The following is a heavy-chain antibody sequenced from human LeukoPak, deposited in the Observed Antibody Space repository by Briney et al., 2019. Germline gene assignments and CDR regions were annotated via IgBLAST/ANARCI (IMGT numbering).Heavy chain of an antibody. CDR2: INPNSGGT. Sequence: GASVKVSCKASGYTFTSYYMHWVRQAPGQGLEWMGWINPNSGGTNYAQKFQGRVTMTRDTSISTAYMELSRPRSDDTAVYYCARDLRRIAVAQRGWSFDYWGQGTLVTVSS. CDR3: ARDLRRIAVAQRGWSFDY. D-gene: IGHD6-19*01. CDR1: GYTFTSYY. J-gene: IGHJ4*02. V-gene: IGHV1-2*02.